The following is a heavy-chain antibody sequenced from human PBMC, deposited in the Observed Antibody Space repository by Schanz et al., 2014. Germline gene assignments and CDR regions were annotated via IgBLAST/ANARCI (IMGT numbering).Heavy chain of an antibody. Sequence: QVQLIQSGAEVKKPGASVKVSCTASGYTFTSYDINWVRQAPGQGLEWLGWMNPNSGNLGFAQKFRGRVTMTRNTSMSTAYIELHILTSEDTAVYYCARGRTFDYWGQGTLVTVSS. CDR1: GYTFTSYD. J-gene: IGHJ4*02. CDR2: MNPNSGNL. CDR3: ARGRTFDY. V-gene: IGHV1-8*01.